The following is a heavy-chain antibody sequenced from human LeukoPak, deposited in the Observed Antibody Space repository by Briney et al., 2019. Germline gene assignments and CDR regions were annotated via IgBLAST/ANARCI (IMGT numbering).Heavy chain of an antibody. J-gene: IGHJ4*02. Sequence: GGTLRLSCAASGFTFSTYAMSWVRQAPGKGLEWVSAISGSGGSTYDADSEKGRFTISRDNSKNTLYLQMNSLRAEDTAVYYCATRAPGRHFDYWGQGTLVTVSS. CDR3: ATRAPGRHFDY. V-gene: IGHV3-23*01. CDR1: GFTFSTYA. CDR2: ISGSGGST.